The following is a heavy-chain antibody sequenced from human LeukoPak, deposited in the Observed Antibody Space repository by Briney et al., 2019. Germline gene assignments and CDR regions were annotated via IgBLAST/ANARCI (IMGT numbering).Heavy chain of an antibody. D-gene: IGHD5-12*01. CDR1: GFILSSYW. CDR3: AINGGGDSGYGNFDY. J-gene: IGHJ4*02. V-gene: IGHV3-74*01. Sequence: GGSLRLSCAASGFILSSYWMHWVRQAPGKGLVWVSRINSDGSSTSYADSVKGRFTTFRDNAKNSLYVQMNSLRAEDTALYYCAINGGGDSGYGNFDYWGQGTLVTVSS. CDR2: INSDGSST.